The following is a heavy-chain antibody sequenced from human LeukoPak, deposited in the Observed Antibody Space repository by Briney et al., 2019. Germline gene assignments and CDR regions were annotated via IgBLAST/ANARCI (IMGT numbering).Heavy chain of an antibody. CDR1: GYRFTSYW. V-gene: IGHV5-51*01. J-gene: IGHJ4*02. Sequence: GASLKISCKGSGYRFTSYWIGWVRQMPGKGLAWMGIIYPGDSDTRYSPSFQGQVTISADKSISTAYLQWSSLKASDTAMYYCARQPTYSSGWSDYWGQGTLVTVSS. D-gene: IGHD6-19*01. CDR3: ARQPTYSSGWSDY. CDR2: IYPGDSDT.